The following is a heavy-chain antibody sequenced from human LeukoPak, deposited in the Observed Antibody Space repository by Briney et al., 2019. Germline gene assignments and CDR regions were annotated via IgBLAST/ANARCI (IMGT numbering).Heavy chain of an antibody. D-gene: IGHD1-26*01. CDR3: ARDRSSGSYTTPGPGY. CDR1: GYTFTSYY. Sequence: GASVKVSCKASGYTFTSYYMHWVRQAPGQGLEWMGIINPSGGSTSYAQKFRGRVTMTRDMSTSTVYMELSSLRSEDTAVYYCARDRSSGSYTTPGPGYWGQGTLVTVSS. V-gene: IGHV1-46*01. CDR2: INPSGGST. J-gene: IGHJ4*02.